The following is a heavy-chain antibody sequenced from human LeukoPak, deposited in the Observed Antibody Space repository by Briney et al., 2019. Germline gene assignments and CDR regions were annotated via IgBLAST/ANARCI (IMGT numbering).Heavy chain of an antibody. CDR1: GGSLGAFF. Sequence: PSETLSLTCTVSGGSLGAFFWTWIRQPAGRGLEWIGRIYTSGITNYNPSLKSRLTMSLDTSKNQFSLKLSSVTAADTAVYYCAREGGNYRSLDYWGQGTLVTVSS. V-gene: IGHV4-4*07. D-gene: IGHD3-16*02. CDR3: AREGGNYRSLDY. CDR2: IYTSGIT. J-gene: IGHJ4*02.